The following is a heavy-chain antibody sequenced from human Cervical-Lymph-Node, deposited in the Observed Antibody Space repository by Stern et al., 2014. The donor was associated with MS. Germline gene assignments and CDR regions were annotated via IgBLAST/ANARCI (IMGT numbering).Heavy chain of an antibody. V-gene: IGHV2-5*02. CDR3: ADTKYDSSSSH. J-gene: IGHJ4*02. D-gene: IGHD6-6*01. CDR1: GFSLSTTGVG. Sequence: QVTLMESGPALVKPTQTLTLTCSFSGFSLSTTGVGVGWIRQPPGKALEWLALLYWDADNRYSPSLETRLTITKDTSRNQVVLTMTNMAPVDTATYYCADTKYDSSSSHWGPGTRGTVSS. CDR2: LYWDADN.